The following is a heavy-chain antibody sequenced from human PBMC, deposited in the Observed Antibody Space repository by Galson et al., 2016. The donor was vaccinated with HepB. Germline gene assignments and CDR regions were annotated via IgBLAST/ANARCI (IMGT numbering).Heavy chain of an antibody. CDR3: AREGWELRGAFDI. V-gene: IGHV3-33*08. Sequence: SLRLSCAASGFIFSTYAMHWVRQAPGQGLEWVAVIWYDGNSKYFADSVKGRFTISRDNSKNTLYLQMNSLRAEDTAVYYCAREGWELRGAFDIWGQGTMVSVSS. CDR1: GFIFSTYA. CDR2: IWYDGNSK. J-gene: IGHJ3*02. D-gene: IGHD1-26*01.